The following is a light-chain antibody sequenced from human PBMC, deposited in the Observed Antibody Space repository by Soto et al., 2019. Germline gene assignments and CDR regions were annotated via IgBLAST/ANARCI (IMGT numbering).Light chain of an antibody. CDR1: SSDVGGYNF. J-gene: IGLJ2*01. CDR2: EVN. Sequence: QSALTQPPSASGSPGQSVTISCTGTSSDVGGYNFVSWYQQHPGKAPKVMIYEVNKRPSGVPDRFSASKSGNTASLTVSGLQAEDEADYYCSSYAGSNSVIFGGGTKLTVL. CDR3: SSYAGSNSVI. V-gene: IGLV2-8*01.